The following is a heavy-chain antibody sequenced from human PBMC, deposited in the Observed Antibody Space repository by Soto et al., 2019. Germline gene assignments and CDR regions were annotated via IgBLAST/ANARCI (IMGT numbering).Heavy chain of an antibody. CDR1: GFTFSSYG. CDR3: ANQIATGH. V-gene: IGHV3-30*18. J-gene: IGHJ4*02. D-gene: IGHD3-22*01. CDR2: ISYDGNTK. Sequence: QVQLVESGGGVVQPGRSLRLSCEASGFTFSSYGMHWVRQAPGKGLEWVAVISYDGNTKYYSDSVKGRFTISRDNSKNTLYLQLNSLRSEDTAVDYCANQIATGHWGRGTLVTVSA.